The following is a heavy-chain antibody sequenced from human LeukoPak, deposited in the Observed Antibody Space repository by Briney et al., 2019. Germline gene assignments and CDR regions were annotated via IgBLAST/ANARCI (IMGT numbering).Heavy chain of an antibody. D-gene: IGHD6-6*01. CDR3: ARDSLEYTTSSAAY. J-gene: IGHJ4*02. CDR1: GFSFSDYY. V-gene: IGHV3-11*04. Sequence: GGSLRLSCAASGFSFSDYYMSWIRQPPGKGLEWVSYISTSGNSIYYADSVKGRFTISRDNAKKSLYLQMNSLRVEDTAVYYCARDSLEYTTSSAAYWGQGALVTVSS. CDR2: ISTSGNSI.